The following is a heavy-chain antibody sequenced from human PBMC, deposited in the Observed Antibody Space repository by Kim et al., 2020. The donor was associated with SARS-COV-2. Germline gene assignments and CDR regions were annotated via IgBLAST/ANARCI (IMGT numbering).Heavy chain of an antibody. CDR1: GFQFDDFA. CDR2: ISGDGETT. D-gene: IGHD3-10*01. V-gene: IGHV3-43*02. CDR3: AKAQYKSSSGFYYAMDV. Sequence: GGSLRLSCAASGFQFDDFAMHWVRQGPGKGLEWVSLISGDGETTFYTDSMRGRLTISRDNSKTSLYLQMNSLRTEDTALYYCAKAQYKSSSGFYYAMDVWGQGTTVTVSS. J-gene: IGHJ6*02.